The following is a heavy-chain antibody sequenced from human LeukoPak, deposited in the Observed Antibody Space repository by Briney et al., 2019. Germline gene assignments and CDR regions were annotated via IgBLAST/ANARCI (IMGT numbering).Heavy chain of an antibody. D-gene: IGHD3-22*01. CDR2: ISGSGGST. J-gene: IGHJ5*02. CDR1: GFTFSSYA. CDR3: AKEPRVVITTYWFDP. V-gene: IGHV3-23*01. Sequence: GGSLRLSCAASGFTFSSYAMSWVRQAPGKGLEWVSAISGSGGSTYYADSVKGRFTISRDHSKNTLYLQMNSLRAEDTAVYYCAKEPRVVITTYWFDPWGQGTLVTVSS.